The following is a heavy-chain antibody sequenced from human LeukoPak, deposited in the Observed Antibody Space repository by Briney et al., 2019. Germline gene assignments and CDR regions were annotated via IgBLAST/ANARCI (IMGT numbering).Heavy chain of an antibody. CDR1: GYTFTSYG. CDR3: ARAVSPRRGNIVVVPAAIRPRPPDEEFDY. CDR2: ISAYNGNT. J-gene: IGHJ4*02. V-gene: IGHV1-18*01. D-gene: IGHD2-2*01. Sequence: GASVKVSCKASGYTFTSYGISWVRQAPGQGLEWMGWISAYNGNTNYAQKLQGRVTMTTDTSTSTAYMELRSLRSEDTAVYYCARAVSPRRGNIVVVPAAIRPRPPDEEFDYWGQGTLVTVSS.